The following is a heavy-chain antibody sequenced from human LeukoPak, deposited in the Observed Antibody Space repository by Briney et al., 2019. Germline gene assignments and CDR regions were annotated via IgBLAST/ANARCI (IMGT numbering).Heavy chain of an antibody. V-gene: IGHV5-51*01. CDR2: IYPADSDT. J-gene: IGHJ4*02. D-gene: IGHD5-24*01. CDR3: VRPDGYIFY. CDR1: GFSFTSNW. Sequence: GESLKISCKASGFSFTSNWIGWVRQMPGKGLEWMGIIYPADSDTNYSPSLQGQVTISADKSINTAYLQWSSLRASDTAMYYCVRPDGYIFYWGQGTLVTVSA.